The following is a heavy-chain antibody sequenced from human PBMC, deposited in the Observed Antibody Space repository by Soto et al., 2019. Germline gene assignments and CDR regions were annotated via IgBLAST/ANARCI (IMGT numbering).Heavy chain of an antibody. V-gene: IGHV3-23*01. CDR2: ISGSGGST. Sequence: GGSLRLSCAASGFTFSSYAMSWVRQAPGKGLEWVSAISGSGGSTYYADSVKGRFTISRDNSKNTLYLQMNSLRAEDTAVYYCAKGATLSNRGMRLTCFDYWGQGTLVTVSS. D-gene: IGHD2-15*01. J-gene: IGHJ4*02. CDR1: GFTFSSYA. CDR3: AKGATLSNRGMRLTCFDY.